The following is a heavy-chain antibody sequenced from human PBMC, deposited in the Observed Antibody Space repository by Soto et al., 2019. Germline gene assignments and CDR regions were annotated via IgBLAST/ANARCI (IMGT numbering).Heavy chain of an antibody. CDR1: GITFSDYT. Sequence: EVQLVESGGGLVKPGGSLRLSCAASGITFSDYTMNWVRQAPGKGLEWVSSISGDSRDIYYADSLKRRFTISSDNAMNSVYLQLNSLRAEDTAIYYCARAGGFGQLFDYWCQGSLFTVSS. CDR3: ARAGGFGQLFDY. D-gene: IGHD3-10*01. J-gene: IGHJ4*02. V-gene: IGHV3-21*04. CDR2: ISGDSRDI.